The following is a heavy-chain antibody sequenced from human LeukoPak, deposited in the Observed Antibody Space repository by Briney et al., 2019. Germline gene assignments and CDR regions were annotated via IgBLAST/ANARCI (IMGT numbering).Heavy chain of an antibody. CDR3: ASVEYSSSLDYFDY. CDR1: GGSISSYY. D-gene: IGHD6-6*01. Sequence: SETLSLPCTVSGGSISSYYWSWIRQPPGKGLEWIGRIYTSGSTNYNPSLKSRVTMSVDTSKNQFSLKLSSVTAADTAVYYCASVEYSSSLDYFDYWGQGTLVTVSS. V-gene: IGHV4-4*07. CDR2: IYTSGST. J-gene: IGHJ4*02.